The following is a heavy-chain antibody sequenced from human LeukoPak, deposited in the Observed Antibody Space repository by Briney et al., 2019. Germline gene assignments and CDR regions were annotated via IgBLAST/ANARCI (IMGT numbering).Heavy chain of an antibody. CDR2: ISGSGGST. J-gene: IGHJ3*02. Sequence: PGGSLRLSCAASGFTFSSYAMSWVRQAPGKGLEWVSAISGSGGSTYYADSVKGRFTISRDNSKNTLYLQMNGLRAEDTAVYYCAKRPTSGPLGSAFDIWGQGTMVTVSS. CDR1: GFTFSSYA. D-gene: IGHD2-8*01. CDR3: AKRPTSGPLGSAFDI. V-gene: IGHV3-23*01.